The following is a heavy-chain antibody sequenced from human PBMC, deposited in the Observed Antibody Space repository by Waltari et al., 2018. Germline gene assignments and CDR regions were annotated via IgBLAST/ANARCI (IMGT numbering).Heavy chain of an antibody. CDR1: GFSLSTSGVG. Sequence: QITLKESGPTLVKPTQTLTLTCTFSGFSLSTSGVGVGWIRQPPGKALEWLALIYWNDDKRYSPSLKSRLTITKDTSKNQVVLTMTNMDPVDTATYYCAHVITIFRVVIPNWYFDLWGRGTLVTVSS. J-gene: IGHJ2*01. CDR3: AHVITIFRVVIPNWYFDL. V-gene: IGHV2-5*01. CDR2: IYWNDDK. D-gene: IGHD3-3*01.